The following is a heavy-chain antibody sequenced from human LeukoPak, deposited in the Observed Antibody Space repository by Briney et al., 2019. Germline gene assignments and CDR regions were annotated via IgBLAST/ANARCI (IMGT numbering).Heavy chain of an antibody. V-gene: IGHV1-69*13. CDR3: ARDNYYDSSGYYCDY. Sequence: GASVKVSCKASGGTFSSYAISWVRQAPGQGLEWMGGIIPIFGTANYAQKFQGRVTITADESTSTACMELSSLRSEDTAVYYCARDNYYDSSGYYCDYWGQGTLVTVSS. CDR1: GGTFSSYA. J-gene: IGHJ4*02. CDR2: IIPIFGTA. D-gene: IGHD3-22*01.